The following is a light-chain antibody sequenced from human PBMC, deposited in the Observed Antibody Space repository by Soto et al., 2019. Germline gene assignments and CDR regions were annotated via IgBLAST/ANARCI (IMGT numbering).Light chain of an antibody. CDR3: LLSYGGARPGV. V-gene: IGLV7-46*01. CDR1: TGAVSSGHY. CDR2: DTS. J-gene: IGLJ2*01. Sequence: QAVVTQAPSLTVSPGGTVTLTCGSSTGAVSSGHYPSWFQQQPGQAPRTLIYDTSNKRSWTPARFSGSLLGGKAALTLSGAQPEDEAEYYCLLSYGGARPGVFGGGTKLTVL.